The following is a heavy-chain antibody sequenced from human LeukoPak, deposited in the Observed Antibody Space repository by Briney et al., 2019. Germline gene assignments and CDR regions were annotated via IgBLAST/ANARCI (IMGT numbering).Heavy chain of an antibody. V-gene: IGHV4-38-2*02. CDR3: ARAPSSYESGNGYPNLGWLDP. CDR1: GYPIGLDYY. D-gene: IGHD5-24*01. Sequence: SEALSLTCKVSGYPIGLDYYWVWIRQAPGRGLQWVGGFHRGRIQYNSALKSRVTISIDSSKNQFSLRMWPVTAADTAFYFCARAPSSYESGNGYPNLGWLDPWGQGALVTVSS. J-gene: IGHJ5*02. CDR2: FHRGRI.